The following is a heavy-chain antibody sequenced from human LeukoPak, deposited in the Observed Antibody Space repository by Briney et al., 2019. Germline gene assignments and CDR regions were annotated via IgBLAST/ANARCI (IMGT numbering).Heavy chain of an antibody. CDR3: ARVGPGLTLDY. D-gene: IGHD3/OR15-3a*01. V-gene: IGHV3-7*01. CDR2: IKEDGREK. CDR1: GFTFRNYW. Sequence: GGSLRLSCAASGFTFRNYWMSWVRQAPGKGLEWVATIKEDGREKYYVDSVKGRFTISRDNTKNSLFLQMNSLRAEDTAVYLCARVGPGLTLDYWGQGALVTVSS. J-gene: IGHJ4*02.